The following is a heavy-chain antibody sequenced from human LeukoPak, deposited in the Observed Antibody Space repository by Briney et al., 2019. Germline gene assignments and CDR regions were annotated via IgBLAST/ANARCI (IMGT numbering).Heavy chain of an antibody. CDR3: AKDRGSYYYYYGMDV. CDR2: ISDIGGDT. CDR1: RFTFSSYA. J-gene: IGHJ6*02. V-gene: IGHV3-23*01. Sequence: GGSLRLSCAASRFTFSSYAMNWVRQAPGKGLEWVSAISDIGGDTYYADSVKGRFTVSRDNSKNTLYLQMNSLRAEDTAVYYCAKDRGSYYYYYGMDVWGHGPRSPSP.